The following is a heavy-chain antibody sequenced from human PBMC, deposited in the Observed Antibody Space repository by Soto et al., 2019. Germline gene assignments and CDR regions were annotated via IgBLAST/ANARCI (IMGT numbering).Heavy chain of an antibody. J-gene: IGHJ4*02. CDR3: ADGGEWSFNFEY. V-gene: IGHV3-21*04. CDR1: GFTFSSYS. D-gene: IGHD3-16*02. Sequence: PGGSLRLSCAASGFTFSSYSMNWVRQAPGKGLEWVSSISSSSSYIYYADSVKGRFTISRDNAKNSLYLQMNSLRVEDTAIYYCADGGEWSFNFEYWGLGTLVTVSS. CDR2: ISSSSSYI.